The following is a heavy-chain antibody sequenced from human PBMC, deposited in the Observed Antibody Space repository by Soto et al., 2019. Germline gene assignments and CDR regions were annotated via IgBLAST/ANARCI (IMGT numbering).Heavy chain of an antibody. Sequence: SETLSLTCTVSGGSVSSGSYYWSWIRQPPGKGLEWIGYIYYSGSTNYNPSLKSRVTISVDTSKNQFSLKLSSVTAADTAVYYCARSSGSYFDCWGQGTLGTVSS. CDR3: ARSSGSYFDC. D-gene: IGHD3-22*01. CDR1: GGSVSSGSYY. CDR2: IYYSGST. V-gene: IGHV4-61*01. J-gene: IGHJ4*02.